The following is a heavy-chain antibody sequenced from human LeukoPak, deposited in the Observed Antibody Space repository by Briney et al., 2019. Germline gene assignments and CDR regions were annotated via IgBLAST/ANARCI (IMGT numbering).Heavy chain of an antibody. CDR3: ARGLDADILTGYPGSDYMDV. V-gene: IGHV3-7*03. J-gene: IGHJ6*03. CDR1: GFTFGSYW. CDR2: IKQGGSET. D-gene: IGHD3-9*01. Sequence: GGSLRLSCAASGFTFGSYWMSWVRQAPGKGLEWVANIKQGGSETYYVESVKGRFTISRDNAKNSLYLHMNSLRAEDTAVYYCARGLDADILTGYPGSDYMDVWGKGTTVTISS.